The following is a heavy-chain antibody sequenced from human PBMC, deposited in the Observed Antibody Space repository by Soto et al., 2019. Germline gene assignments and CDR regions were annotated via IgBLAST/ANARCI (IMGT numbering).Heavy chain of an antibody. CDR2: IYYSGST. CDR3: ARDWGDCISTSCNNWFDP. D-gene: IGHD2-2*01. J-gene: IGHJ5*02. V-gene: IGHV4-59*01. CDR1: GGSISSYY. Sequence: QVQLQESGPGLVKPSETLSLTCTVSGGSISSYYWSWIRQPPGKGLEWIGYIYYSGSTNYNPSLKRRATRSVAXXKXQXXLKLSPVTAADTAVYYCARDWGDCISTSCNNWFDPWGQGTLVTVSS.